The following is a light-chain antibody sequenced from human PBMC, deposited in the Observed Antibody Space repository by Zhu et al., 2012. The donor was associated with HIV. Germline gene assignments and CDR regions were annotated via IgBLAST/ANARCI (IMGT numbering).Light chain of an antibody. CDR3: HQYDKSWT. CDR2: GAS. Sequence: EIVLTQSPGTLSLSPGERATLSCRASQTVSRNYLAWYQQKPGQAPRLLIYGASRRVTGIPDRFSGSGSGTDFTLTISRLEPEDFAVYYCHQYDKSWTFGQGTKVEIK. CDR1: QTVSRNY. J-gene: IGKJ1*01. V-gene: IGKV3-20*01.